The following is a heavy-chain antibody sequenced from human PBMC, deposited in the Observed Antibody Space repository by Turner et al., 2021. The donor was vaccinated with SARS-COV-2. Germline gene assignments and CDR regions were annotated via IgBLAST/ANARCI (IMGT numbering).Heavy chain of an antibody. CDR1: GGSISSSTYY. J-gene: IGHJ6*02. Sequence: LQLQESGPGLVKPSATLSLTCTVSGGSISSSTYYWGWIRQPPGKGLEWIGDIDDSGITYYNPSLKSRVTISVDTSKNQFSLKLSSVTAADTAVYYCARLMDTAMDYYGMDVWGQGTTVTVSS. V-gene: IGHV4-39*01. CDR2: IDDSGIT. D-gene: IGHD5-18*01. CDR3: ARLMDTAMDYYGMDV.